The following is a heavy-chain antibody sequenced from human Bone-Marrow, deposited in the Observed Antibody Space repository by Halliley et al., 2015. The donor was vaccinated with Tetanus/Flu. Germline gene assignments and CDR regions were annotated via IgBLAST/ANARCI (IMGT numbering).Heavy chain of an antibody. V-gene: IGHV3-21*06. D-gene: IGHD2-21*02. CDR3: ARGGDCGADCAHHYYAMDV. Sequence: ISSASTYIYPADSVKGRFTISRDNAKSSLYLQMNSLRAEDTAVYYCARGGDCGADCAHHYYAMDVWGQGTTVTVSS. J-gene: IGHJ6*02. CDR2: ISSASTYI.